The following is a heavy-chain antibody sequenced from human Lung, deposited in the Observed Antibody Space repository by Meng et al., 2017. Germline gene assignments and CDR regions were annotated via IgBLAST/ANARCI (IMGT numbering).Heavy chain of an antibody. CDR3: ARDEDISAAGKLFGDY. J-gene: IGHJ4*02. D-gene: IGHD6-13*01. CDR2: IDPKSGDT. Sequence: QVLVGRSGDEVKKPGAQVKVHCKPSGYNFPDDWLHWVRRAPGEGLEWMGRIDPKSGDTHYAQRFQGRVTMTGDTSISTAYMELSGLRSDDTAMYYCARDEDISAAGKLFGDYWGQGTLVTVSS. CDR1: GYNFPDDW. V-gene: IGHV1-2*06.